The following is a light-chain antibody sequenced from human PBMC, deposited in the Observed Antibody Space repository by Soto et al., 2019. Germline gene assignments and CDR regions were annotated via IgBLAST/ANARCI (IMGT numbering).Light chain of an antibody. CDR3: VLYMGSGIWR. CDR2: STN. V-gene: IGLV8-61*01. CDR1: SGSVSTNHY. Sequence: QAVVTQEPSFSVSPGGTVTLTCGLSSGSVSTNHYPSWYQQTPGLAPRTVIYSTNTRSSGVPDRFSGSILGNKAALTITGAQADVEGDYNWVLYMGSGIWRFGGGTRLPVL. J-gene: IGLJ3*02.